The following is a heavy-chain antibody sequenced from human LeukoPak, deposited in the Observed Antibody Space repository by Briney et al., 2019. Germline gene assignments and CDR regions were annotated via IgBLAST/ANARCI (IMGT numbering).Heavy chain of an antibody. CDR3: ARHVRSGYNLLDY. D-gene: IGHD5-24*01. Sequence: PSETLSLTCTISGGSINNYYWSWIRQSPGKGLEWIGYIYFNGSSNYNPSLKSRVTMSVDTSKNQFSLNLNSVTAADTAVYYCARHVRSGYNLLDYWGQGTLVTVSS. J-gene: IGHJ4*02. CDR1: GGSINNYY. V-gene: IGHV4-59*08. CDR2: IYFNGSS.